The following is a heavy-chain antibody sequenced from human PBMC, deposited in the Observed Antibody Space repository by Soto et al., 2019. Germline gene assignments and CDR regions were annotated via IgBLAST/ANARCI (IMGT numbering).Heavy chain of an antibody. D-gene: IGHD2-8*01. J-gene: IGHJ4*02. Sequence: GRSLRLSCASSGFTFSNYAMSLIRQAPGKGLEWVSAISGSDGSTFYADSVKGRFTISRDDSKNTLYLQMNSLRAEDTAVYYCAKGPGMYSDFDCWGQGILVTVSS. CDR2: ISGSDGST. CDR3: AKGPGMYSDFDC. V-gene: IGHV3-23*01. CDR1: GFTFSNYA.